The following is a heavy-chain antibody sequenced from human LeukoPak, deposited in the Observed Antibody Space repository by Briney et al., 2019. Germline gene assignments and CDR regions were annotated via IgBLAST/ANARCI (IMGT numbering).Heavy chain of an antibody. CDR2: IIPIFGTA. Sequence: ASVKVSCKASGGTFSSYAISWVRQAPGQGLEWMGGIIPIFGTANYAQKFQGRVTITADESTSTAYMELSSLRSEDTAVYYCARDVTMMVRGDLFDYWGQGTLVTVSS. CDR3: ARDVTMMVRGDLFDY. V-gene: IGHV1-69*13. CDR1: GGTFSSYA. D-gene: IGHD3-10*01. J-gene: IGHJ4*02.